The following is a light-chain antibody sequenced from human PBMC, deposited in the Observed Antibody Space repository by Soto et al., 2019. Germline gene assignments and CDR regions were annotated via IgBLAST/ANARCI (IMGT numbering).Light chain of an antibody. CDR3: PSYDSSLSAVV. CDR1: SSNIGAGYD. J-gene: IGLJ2*01. CDR2: GNS. V-gene: IGLV1-40*01. Sequence: QSVLTQPPSVSGAPGQRVTISCTGSSSNIGAGYDVHWYQQLPGTAPKLLIYGNSNRPSGVPDRFSGSKSGTSASLAITGLQAEVEADYYCPSYDSSLSAVVFGGGTKLTVL.